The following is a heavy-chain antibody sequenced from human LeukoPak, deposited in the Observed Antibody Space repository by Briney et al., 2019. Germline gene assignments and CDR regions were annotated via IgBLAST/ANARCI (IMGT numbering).Heavy chain of an antibody. CDR3: ARDRREVYYDYVWGSYRSYYFDY. D-gene: IGHD3-16*02. CDR2: ISSSGSTI. CDR1: GFTFSDYY. Sequence: PGGSLRLSCAASGFTFSDYYMSWIRQAPGKGLEWVSYISSSGSTIYYADSAKDRFTISGDDAKNCLYLQMNSLRSEDTAVYYCARDRREVYYDYVWGSYRSYYFDYWGQGTLVTVSS. V-gene: IGHV3-11*04. J-gene: IGHJ4*02.